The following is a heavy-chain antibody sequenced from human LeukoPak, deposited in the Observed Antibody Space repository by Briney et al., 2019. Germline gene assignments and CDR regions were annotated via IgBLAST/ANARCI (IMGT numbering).Heavy chain of an antibody. J-gene: IGHJ6*02. D-gene: IGHD1-26*01. CDR2: ISDSGGTM. V-gene: IGHV3-48*04. CDR3: ACSSGSYYYYYGMDV. Sequence: PGGSLRLSCAASGFTFSITAMTWVRQTPGKGLEWLSYISDSGGTMYYADSVEGRFTISRDNAKNSLYLHMNSLRVEDAAVYYCACSSGSYYYYYGMDVWGQGTTVTVSS. CDR1: GFTFSITA.